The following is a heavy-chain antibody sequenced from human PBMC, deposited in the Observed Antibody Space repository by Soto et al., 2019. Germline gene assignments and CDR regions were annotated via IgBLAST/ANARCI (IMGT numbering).Heavy chain of an antibody. CDR3: ARALLDYDILTGYEPYYYYGMDV. CDR1: GYTFTGYY. CDR2: INPNSGGT. J-gene: IGHJ6*02. D-gene: IGHD3-9*01. V-gene: IGHV1-2*02. Sequence: ASVKVSCKASGYTFTGYYMHWVRQAPGQGLEWMGWINPNSGGTNYAQKFQGRVTMTRDTSISTAYMELSRLRSDDTAVYYCARALLDYDILTGYEPYYYYGMDVWGQGTTVTVSS.